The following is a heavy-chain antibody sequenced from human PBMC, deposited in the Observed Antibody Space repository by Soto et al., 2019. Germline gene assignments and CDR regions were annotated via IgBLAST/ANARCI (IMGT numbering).Heavy chain of an antibody. J-gene: IGHJ5*02. CDR1: GASISSYY. Sequence: QVQLQESGPGLVKPSETLSLTCTVSGASISSYYWSWIRQPPGKGLEWIGYIYYTGSTKYNPSLKSRVTISIDTSKSQFSLRLSSVSAAATAVYYYAREGIADPFDPWGQGTLVTVSS. CDR2: IYYTGST. D-gene: IGHD6-13*01. V-gene: IGHV4-59*01. CDR3: AREGIADPFDP.